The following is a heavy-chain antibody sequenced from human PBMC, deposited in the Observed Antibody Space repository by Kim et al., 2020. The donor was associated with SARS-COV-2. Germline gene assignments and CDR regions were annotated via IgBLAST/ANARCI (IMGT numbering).Heavy chain of an antibody. Sequence: GGSLRLSCAASGFTFSSYGMHWVRQAPGKGLEWVAVISYDGSNKYYADSVKGRFTISRDNSKNTLYLQMNSLRAEDTAVYYCAKESYSSGWYDPLAYFDYWGQGTLVTVSS. CDR1: GFTFSSYG. CDR2: ISYDGSNK. CDR3: AKESYSSGWYDPLAYFDY. D-gene: IGHD6-19*01. V-gene: IGHV3-30*18. J-gene: IGHJ4*02.